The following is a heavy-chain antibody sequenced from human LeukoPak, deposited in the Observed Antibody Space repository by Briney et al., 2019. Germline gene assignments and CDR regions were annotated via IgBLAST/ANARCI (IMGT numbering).Heavy chain of an antibody. J-gene: IGHJ3*02. D-gene: IGHD5-24*01. CDR3: SRLSRETWLQLIRGPAFDI. CDR2: IYYSGST. CDR1: GGSISSSSYY. Sequence: PSETLSLTCTVSGGSISSSSYYWGWIRQPPGKGLEWIGSIYYSGSTNYNPALKSRLTISVDTSKNQFSLKLSSVTAADTAVYYCSRLSRETWLQLIRGPAFDIWGQGTMVTVSS. V-gene: IGHV4-39*07.